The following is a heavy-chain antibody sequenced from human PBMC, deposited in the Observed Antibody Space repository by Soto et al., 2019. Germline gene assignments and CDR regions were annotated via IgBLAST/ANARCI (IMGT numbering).Heavy chain of an antibody. J-gene: IGHJ3*02. V-gene: IGHV1-69*08. CDR2: IIPLLDTT. Sequence: ASVKVSCKTSGGTFSNDIITWVRQAPGQGLEWMGRIIPLLDTTNYAQKFQGRVTITADKSTGTAYMELSSLRSEDTAVYYCAIGANPPLTGAFDIWGQGTMLTV. CDR1: GGTFSNDI. D-gene: IGHD3-9*01. CDR3: AIGANPPLTGAFDI.